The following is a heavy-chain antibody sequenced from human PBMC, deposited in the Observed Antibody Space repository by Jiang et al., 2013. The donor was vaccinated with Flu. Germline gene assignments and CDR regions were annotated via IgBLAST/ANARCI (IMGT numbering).Heavy chain of an antibody. CDR1: GGSFSGYY. CDR2: INHSGST. D-gene: IGHD3-9*01. Sequence: VALLKPSETLSLTCAVYGGSFSGYYWTWIRQPPGMGLEWIGEINHSGSTNYNPSLKSRVTISVDPSKNQFSLKLSSVTAADTAVYFCARGGRGAYYEILTGYQPGFDYWGQGTLVTVSS. J-gene: IGHJ4*02. CDR3: ARGGRGAYYEILTGYQPGFDY. V-gene: IGHV4-34*01.